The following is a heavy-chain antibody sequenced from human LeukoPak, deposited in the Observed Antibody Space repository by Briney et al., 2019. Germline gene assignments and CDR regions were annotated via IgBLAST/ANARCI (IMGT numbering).Heavy chain of an antibody. CDR3: ARDRLTTVTTGNWFDP. Sequence: PSETLSLTCTVSGGSISSSSYYWGWIRQPPGKGLEWIGSIYYSGSTYYNPSLKSRVTISVDTSKNQFSLKLSSVTAADTAVYYCARDRLTTVTTGNWFDPWGQGTLVTVSS. CDR1: GGSISSSSYY. CDR2: IYYSGST. V-gene: IGHV4-39*07. J-gene: IGHJ5*02. D-gene: IGHD4-17*01.